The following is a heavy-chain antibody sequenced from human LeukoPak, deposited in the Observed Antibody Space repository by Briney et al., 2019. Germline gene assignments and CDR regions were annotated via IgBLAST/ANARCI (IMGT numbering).Heavy chain of an antibody. V-gene: IGHV3-48*02. D-gene: IGHD3-22*01. CDR2: ISSSSSTI. J-gene: IGHJ4*02. CDR1: GFTFSSYS. Sequence: QPGGSLRLSCVASGFTFSSYSMNWVRQAPGKGLEWVSYISSSSSTIYYADSVKGRFTISRDNAKKSLYLQMNSLRDEDTAVYYCARIAYDSSGYIDYWGQGTLVTVSS. CDR3: ARIAYDSSGYIDY.